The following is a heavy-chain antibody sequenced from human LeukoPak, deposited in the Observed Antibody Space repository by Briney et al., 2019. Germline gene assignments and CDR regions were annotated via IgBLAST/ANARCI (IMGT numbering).Heavy chain of an antibody. V-gene: IGHV1-2*02. D-gene: IGHD5-12*01. J-gene: IGHJ4*02. CDR3: ARGRYSGYARNFDY. CDR2: INPNSGGT. CDR1: GYTFTGYY. Sequence: GASVKVSCKASGYTFTGYYMHWVRQAPGQGLEWMGWINPNSGGTNYAQKFQGRVTMTRDTSISTAYMELSRLRSDDTAVYYCARGRYSGYARNFDYWGQGTLVTVSS.